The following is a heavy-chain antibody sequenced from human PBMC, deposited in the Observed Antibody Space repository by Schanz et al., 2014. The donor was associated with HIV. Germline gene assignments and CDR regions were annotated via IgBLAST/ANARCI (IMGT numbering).Heavy chain of an antibody. CDR3: ARDKGDNWAGYYYYYGMDV. Sequence: VQLVESGGGVVQPGRSLRLSCAASGFNFSSYGMHWVRQAPGKGLEWVSSISSGSSYIYYADSVKGRFTISRDNAKNSLYLQMNSLRAEDTAVYYCARDKGDNWAGYYYYYGMDVWGQGTTVIVSS. CDR2: ISSGSSYI. J-gene: IGHJ6*02. CDR1: GFNFSSYG. D-gene: IGHD1-20*01. V-gene: IGHV3-21*01.